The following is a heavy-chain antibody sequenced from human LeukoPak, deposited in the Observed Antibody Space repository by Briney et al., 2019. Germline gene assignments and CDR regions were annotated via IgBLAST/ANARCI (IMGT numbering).Heavy chain of an antibody. D-gene: IGHD4-17*01. J-gene: IGHJ5*02. CDR3: ARVIKADYGDSYFDP. Sequence: SQTLSLTCAISGDSVSSNSAAWNWIRQSPSRGLEWLGRTYYRSKWYNDYAVSVKSRITINPGTSKNQFSLQLNSVTPEDTAVYYCARVIKADYGDSYFDPWGQGTLVTVSS. V-gene: IGHV6-1*01. CDR2: TYYRSKWYN. CDR1: GDSVSSNSAA.